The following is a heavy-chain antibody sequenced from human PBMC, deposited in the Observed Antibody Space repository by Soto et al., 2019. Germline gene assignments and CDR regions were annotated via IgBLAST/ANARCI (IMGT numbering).Heavy chain of an antibody. CDR3: ANALAVAGPHPAYYYYGMDV. D-gene: IGHD6-13*01. J-gene: IGHJ6*02. Sequence: PGGSLRLSCAASGFTFSSYGMHWVRQAPGKGLEWVAVISYDGSNKYYADSVKGRFTISRDNSKNTLYLQMNSLRAEDTAVYYCANALAVAGPHPAYYYYGMDVWGQGTTVTVSS. CDR2: ISYDGSNK. CDR1: GFTFSSYG. V-gene: IGHV3-30*18.